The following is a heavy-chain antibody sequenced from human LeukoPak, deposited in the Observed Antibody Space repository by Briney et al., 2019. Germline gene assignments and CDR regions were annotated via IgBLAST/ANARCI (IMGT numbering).Heavy chain of an antibody. CDR3: AREPQEGFDY. V-gene: IGHV3-48*01. J-gene: IGHJ4*02. CDR2: ISGSSRAI. CDR1: GFTFSSYS. Sequence: GGSLRLSCAASGFTFSSYSMNWVRQARGKGLEWISYISGSSRAIYYADSVKGRFTISRDNAKNSLYLQMNNLRAEDTAVYYCAREPQEGFDYWGQGTLVTISS.